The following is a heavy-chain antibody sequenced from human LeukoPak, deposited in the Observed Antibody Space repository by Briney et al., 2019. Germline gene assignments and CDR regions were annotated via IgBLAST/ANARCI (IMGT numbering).Heavy chain of an antibody. CDR1: GYTFTSYG. J-gene: IGHJ4*02. Sequence: ASVKVSCKASGYTFTSYGISWVRQAPGQELEWMGWISAYNGNTNYAQKLQGRVTMTTDTSTSTAYMELRSLRSDDTAVYYCASSRAAASSGDYWGQGTLVTVSS. V-gene: IGHV1-18*01. CDR3: ASSRAAASSGDY. CDR2: ISAYNGNT. D-gene: IGHD6-13*01.